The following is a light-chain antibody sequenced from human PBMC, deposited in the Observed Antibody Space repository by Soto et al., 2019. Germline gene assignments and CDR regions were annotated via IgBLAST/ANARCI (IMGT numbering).Light chain of an antibody. CDR3: QQCGSSPS. CDR1: QSVSSSY. Sequence: EIVLTQSPGTLSLSPGERATLSCRASQSVSSSYLAWYQQKPGQAPRLLIYDTCSRATGIPDRFSGSGSGTDFTLAISRLEPEDFAVYYCQQCGSSPSFGQGTKVELK. CDR2: DTC. J-gene: IGKJ1*01. V-gene: IGKV3-20*01.